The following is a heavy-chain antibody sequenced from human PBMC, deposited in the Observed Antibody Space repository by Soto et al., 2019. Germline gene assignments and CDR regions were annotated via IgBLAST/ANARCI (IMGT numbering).Heavy chain of an antibody. CDR1: GGIFSTYA. D-gene: IGHD3-10*01. Sequence: QVQLVQSGAEVKKPGSSVKVSCKASGGIFSTYAISWLRQAPGQGLEWMGGIIPLFGTPNYAQRFQGRVTITADESTSTAYMELSGLRSEDTAVYYCARDRDDYGSGNYYNRSDFWGQGTLVTVSS. CDR3: ARDRDDYGSGNYYNRSDF. J-gene: IGHJ4*02. V-gene: IGHV1-69*01. CDR2: IIPLFGTP.